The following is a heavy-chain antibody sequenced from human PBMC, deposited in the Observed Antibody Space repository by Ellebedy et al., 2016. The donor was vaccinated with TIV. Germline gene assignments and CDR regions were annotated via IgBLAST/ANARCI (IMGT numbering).Heavy chain of an antibody. Sequence: GESLKISXAASGFTFSPYSMNWVRQAPGKGLEWVSYISSTGITIYYADSVKGRFTISRDNSKNTLNLQMHNLRVEDTAVYYCARDKVVPVRITPDYNYYGMDVWGQGTTVTVSS. V-gene: IGHV3-48*01. D-gene: IGHD3-10*01. J-gene: IGHJ6*02. CDR3: ARDKVVPVRITPDYNYYGMDV. CDR1: GFTFSPYS. CDR2: ISSTGITI.